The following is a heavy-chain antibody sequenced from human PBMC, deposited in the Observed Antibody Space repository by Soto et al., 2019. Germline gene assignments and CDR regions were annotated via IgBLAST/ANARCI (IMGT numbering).Heavy chain of an antibody. CDR1: GYTFTDYY. J-gene: IGHJ6*02. D-gene: IGHD2-2*01. CDR3: AKDSNIVVVPPATGGMYV. V-gene: IGHV1-2*02. Sequence: SVKVSCNASGYTFTDYYMYWVRQAPRQGREWMGWINPHSGGTNYAQKFQGRVTMTRVTSISTAYMELSSLRSDDTALYYCAKDSNIVVVPPATGGMYVWGQGTTVTVPS. CDR2: INPHSGGT.